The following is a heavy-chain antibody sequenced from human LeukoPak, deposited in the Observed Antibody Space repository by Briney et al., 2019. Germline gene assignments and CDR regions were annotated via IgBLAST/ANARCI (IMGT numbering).Heavy chain of an antibody. Sequence: ASVKVSCKASGYTFTSYDINWVRQATGQGLEWMGWMNPNSGNTGYAQKFQGRVTMTRNTSISTAYMELSSLRSEDTAVYYCAKNFHGANTWSYFDNWGQGTLVTVSS. V-gene: IGHV1-8*01. CDR3: AKNFHGANTWSYFDN. D-gene: IGHD3-16*01. CDR1: GYTFTSYD. J-gene: IGHJ4*02. CDR2: MNPNSGNT.